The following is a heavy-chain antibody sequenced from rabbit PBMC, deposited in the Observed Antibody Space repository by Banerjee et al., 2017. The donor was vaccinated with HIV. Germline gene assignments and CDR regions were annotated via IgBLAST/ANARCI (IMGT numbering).Heavy chain of an antibody. D-gene: IGHD8-1*01. CDR3: ARDLGGSSDF. CDR2: IHTGSGSA. J-gene: IGHJ6*01. V-gene: IGHV1S45*01. CDR1: GFDLSSYYY. Sequence: QEQLEESGGGLVKPEGSLTLTCKASGFDLSSYYYMCWVRQAPGKGLEWIACIHTGSGSAYYASWVISRFTISKTSSTTVALHMTSLTAADTATYFCARDLGGSSDFWGPGTLVTV.